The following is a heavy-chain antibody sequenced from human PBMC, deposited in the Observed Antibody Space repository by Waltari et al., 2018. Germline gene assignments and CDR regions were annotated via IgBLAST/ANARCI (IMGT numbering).Heavy chain of an antibody. J-gene: IGHJ4*02. Sequence: QVQLQESGPGLVKPSETLSLTCAVSGYSISTGYYWGWIRQPPGKGLEWIGSSYHSGSSYSNPSLKSRVTISVDTSKNQFSRKLSSVTAADTAVYYCVRVVPANYFDYWGQGTLVTVSS. CDR1: GYSISTGYY. CDR3: VRVVPANYFDY. V-gene: IGHV4-38-2*01. D-gene: IGHD2-2*01. CDR2: SYHSGSS.